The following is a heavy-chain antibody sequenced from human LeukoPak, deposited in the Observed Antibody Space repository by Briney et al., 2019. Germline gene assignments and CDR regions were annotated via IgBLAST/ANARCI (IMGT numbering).Heavy chain of an antibody. D-gene: IGHD1-14*01. J-gene: IGHJ4*02. CDR2: IYYSGST. V-gene: IGHV4-31*03. CDR1: GGSISSGGYS. Sequence: SETLSLTCTVSGGSISSGGYSWSWIRQHPGKGLEWIGYIYYSGSTYYNPSLKSRVTISVDTSKNQFSLKLSSVTAADTAVYYCARAPEALSHGLLDYWGQGTLVTVSA. CDR3: ARAPEALSHGLLDY.